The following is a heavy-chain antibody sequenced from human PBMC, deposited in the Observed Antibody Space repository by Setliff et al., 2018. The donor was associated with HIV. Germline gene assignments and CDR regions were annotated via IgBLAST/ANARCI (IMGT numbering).Heavy chain of an antibody. CDR3: ARATFYCRGGMCYSSFFDS. Sequence: SVKVSCKASGGTFSSQAINWGRQAPGQGLEWMGGIIPMYGSVDYAQKFQGRVTITKDESTSTAYMELSRLRYEDTAAYYCARATFYCRGGMCYSSFFDSWGQGTWVTV. J-gene: IGHJ4*02. CDR2: IIPMYGSV. CDR1: GGTFSSQA. V-gene: IGHV1-69*05. D-gene: IGHD2-15*01.